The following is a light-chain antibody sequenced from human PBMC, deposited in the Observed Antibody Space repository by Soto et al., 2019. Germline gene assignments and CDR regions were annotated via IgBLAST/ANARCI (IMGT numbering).Light chain of an antibody. CDR2: KAS. Sequence: DTQMTQSPSALSASVGDRVTITCRASQLIDNWLAWYQQKAGKAPKLLIYKASNLQSGVPSRFSGSGYGTEFTLTISNLQPEESATYYCQEYNSHFGGGTKVEIK. V-gene: IGKV1-5*03. CDR3: QEYNSH. J-gene: IGKJ4*01. CDR1: QLIDNW.